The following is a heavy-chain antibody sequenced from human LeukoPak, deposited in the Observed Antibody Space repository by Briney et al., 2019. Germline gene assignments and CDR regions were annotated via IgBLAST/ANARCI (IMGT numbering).Heavy chain of an antibody. CDR2: INPNTAGT. CDR1: GYTFTGYY. V-gene: IGHV1-2*02. CDR3: ATSAGDYRAGHYYYMGV. J-gene: IGHJ6*03. D-gene: IGHD4-11*01. Sequence: ASVKVSCKASGYTFTGYYFHWVRQAPGQGPEWMGWINPNTAGTNYAQKFLGGVTLTWDTSISTAYMELNRLTSDDTAVYYCATSAGDYRAGHYYYMGVWGKGTSVTVSS.